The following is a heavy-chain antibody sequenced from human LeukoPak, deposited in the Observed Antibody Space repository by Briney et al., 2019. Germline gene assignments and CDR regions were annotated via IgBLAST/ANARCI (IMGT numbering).Heavy chain of an antibody. D-gene: IGHD3-16*02. CDR2: IYTSGST. V-gene: IGHV4-61*02. CDR3: ARAGMITFGGVIVGFYFDY. Sequence: KASETLSLTCTVSGGSISSGSYYWSWIRQPAGKGLEWIGRIYTSGSTNYNPSLKSRVTISVDTSKNQFSLKLSSVTAADTAVYYCARAGMITFGGVIVGFYFDYWGQGTLVTVSS. CDR1: GGSISSGSYY. J-gene: IGHJ4*02.